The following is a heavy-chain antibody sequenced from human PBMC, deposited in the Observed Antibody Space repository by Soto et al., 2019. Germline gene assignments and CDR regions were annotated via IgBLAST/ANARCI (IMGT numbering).Heavy chain of an antibody. CDR1: GYSFTDYH. D-gene: IGHD2-8*01. Sequence: ASVKVSCKASGYSFTDYHIHWVRQAPGQGLEWLARINPKSGGTSTAQKFQGWVTMTTDTSISTASMELTRLTSDDTAIYYCARGDSTDCSNGVCSFFYNHDMDVWGQGTTVTVSS. CDR2: INPKSGGT. V-gene: IGHV1-2*04. CDR3: ARGDSTDCSNGVCSFFYNHDMDV. J-gene: IGHJ6*02.